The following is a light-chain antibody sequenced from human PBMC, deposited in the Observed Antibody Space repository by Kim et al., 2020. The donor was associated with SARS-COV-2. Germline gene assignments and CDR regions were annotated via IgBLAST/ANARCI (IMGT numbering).Light chain of an antibody. Sequence: RSTISCPGSRSNTGAGYDVHWYQQLPGTAPKLLIYSHTYWPSGVPDRCSGSRSGTSASLAITGLQAEDDADYYCQSYDSGLSAVVFGGGTQLTVL. CDR3: QSYDSGLSAVV. CDR2: SHT. V-gene: IGLV1-40*01. J-gene: IGLJ2*01. CDR1: RSNTGAGYD.